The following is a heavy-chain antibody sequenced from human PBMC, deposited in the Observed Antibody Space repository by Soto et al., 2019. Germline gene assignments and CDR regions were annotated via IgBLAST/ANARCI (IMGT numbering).Heavy chain of an antibody. CDR2: INHSGST. Sequence: PSETLSLTCAVYGGSFSGYYWSWIRQPPGKGLEWIGEINHSGSTNYNPSLKSRVTISVDTSKNQFSLKLSSVTAADTAVYYCARDGIVVVPAATKVSPNYYYYGMDVWGQGTTVTVSS. J-gene: IGHJ6*02. CDR1: GGSFSGYY. D-gene: IGHD2-2*01. V-gene: IGHV4-34*01. CDR3: ARDGIVVVPAATKVSPNYYYYGMDV.